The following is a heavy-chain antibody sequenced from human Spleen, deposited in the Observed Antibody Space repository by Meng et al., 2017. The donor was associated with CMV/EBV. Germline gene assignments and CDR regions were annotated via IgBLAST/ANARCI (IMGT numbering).Heavy chain of an antibody. CDR3: ARVKIFGVVGEHAFDI. Sequence: GYTCTTYGITWVRQAPGQGLEWMGWISAYNGNTNYAQKLQGRVTMTTDTSTSTAYMELKSLRSDDTAVFYCARVKIFGVVGEHAFDIWGQGTMVT. V-gene: IGHV1-18*01. CDR2: ISAYNGNT. J-gene: IGHJ3*02. CDR1: GYTCTTYG. D-gene: IGHD3-3*01.